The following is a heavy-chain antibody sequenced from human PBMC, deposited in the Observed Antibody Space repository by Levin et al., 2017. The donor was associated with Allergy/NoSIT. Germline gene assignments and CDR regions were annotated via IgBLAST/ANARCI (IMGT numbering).Heavy chain of an antibody. CDR3: ARQWRFGELSYYYYYGMDG. D-gene: IGHD3-10*01. V-gene: IGHV4-34*01. Sequence: SQTLSLTCAVYGGSFSGYYWSWIRQPPGKGLEWIGEINHSGSTNYNPSLKSRVTISVDTSKNQFSLKLSSVTAADTAVYYCARQWRFGELSYYYYYGMDGWGQGTTVTVSS. CDR1: GGSFSGYY. J-gene: IGHJ6*02. CDR2: INHSGST.